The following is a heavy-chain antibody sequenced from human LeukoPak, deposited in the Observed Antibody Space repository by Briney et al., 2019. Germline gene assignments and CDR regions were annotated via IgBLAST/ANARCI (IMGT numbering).Heavy chain of an antibody. Sequence: GGSLSLSWAVSGFPFKSYWMSWFRQAPGKGLEWGANINQDGSQKFSVDSVKGRFTISRDNAKNSLSLQMNSLRVEDTAVYYCARDWFDGDYDRFDYWGQGTLVTVSS. CDR3: ARDWFDGDYDRFDY. J-gene: IGHJ4*02. D-gene: IGHD4-17*01. CDR2: INQDGSQK. CDR1: GFPFKSYW. V-gene: IGHV3-7*03.